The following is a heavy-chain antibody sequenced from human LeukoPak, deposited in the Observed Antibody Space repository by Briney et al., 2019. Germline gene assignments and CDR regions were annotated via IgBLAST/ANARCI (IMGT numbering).Heavy chain of an antibody. Sequence: GGSLRLSCAASGFTSSSYGMHWVRQAPGKGLEWVAVISYDGSNKYYADSVKGRFTISRDNSKNTLYLQMNSLRAEDTAVYYCAKSGGGYSSGWFYWGQGTLVTVSS. V-gene: IGHV3-30*18. D-gene: IGHD6-19*01. J-gene: IGHJ4*02. CDR1: GFTSSSYG. CDR2: ISYDGSNK. CDR3: AKSGGGYSSGWFY.